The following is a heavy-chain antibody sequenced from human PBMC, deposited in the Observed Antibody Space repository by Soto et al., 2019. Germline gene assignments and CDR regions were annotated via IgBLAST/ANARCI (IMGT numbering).Heavy chain of an antibody. CDR1: GGTFSSYA. Sequence: QVQLVQSGAEVKKPGSSGKVSCKASGGTFSSYAISWVRQAPGQGLEWMGGIIPIFGTANYAQKFQGRVTITADESTSTAYMELSSLRSEDTPVYYCARDSGGIAVAGETDVWGQGTLVTVSS. CDR2: IIPIFGTA. J-gene: IGHJ4*02. CDR3: ARDSGGIAVAGETDV. D-gene: IGHD6-19*01. V-gene: IGHV1-69*01.